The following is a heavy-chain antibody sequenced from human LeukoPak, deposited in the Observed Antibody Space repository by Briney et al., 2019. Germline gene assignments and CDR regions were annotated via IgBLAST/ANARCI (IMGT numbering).Heavy chain of an antibody. D-gene: IGHD3-16*01. V-gene: IGHV4-59*01. CDR1: GGSITSSFY. CDR2: IYNSGGT. J-gene: IGHJ4*02. Sequence: SETLSLTCTVSGGSITSSFYWSWIRQSPGKGLEWIGYIYNSGGTKYNPSLKSRLTISVDTSKDQFSLNLSSVTAADTAVYYCARASVLLSADYWGQGTLVTVSS. CDR3: ARASVLLSADY.